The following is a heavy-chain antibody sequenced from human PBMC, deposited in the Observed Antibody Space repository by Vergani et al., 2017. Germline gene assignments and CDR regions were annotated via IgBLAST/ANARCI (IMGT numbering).Heavy chain of an antibody. CDR1: GSTVSGNY. CDR2: ISYDGSNK. J-gene: IGHJ6*03. CDR3: ARDSRDGYKDYYYYMDV. V-gene: IGHV3-30-3*01. Sequence: LQLVESGGGLVQPGGSLRLSCAASGSTVSGNYMTWVRQAPGKGLEWVAVISYDGSNKYYADSVKGRFTISRDNSKNTLYLQMNSLRAEDTAVYYCARDSRDGYKDYYYYMDVWGKGTTVTVSS. D-gene: IGHD5-24*01.